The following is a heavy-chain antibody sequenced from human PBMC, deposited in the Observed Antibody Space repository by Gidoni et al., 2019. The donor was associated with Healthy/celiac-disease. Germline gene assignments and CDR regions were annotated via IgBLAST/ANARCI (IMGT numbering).Heavy chain of an antibody. V-gene: IGHV4-31*02. Sequence: WIRQHPGKGLEWIGYIYYSGSTYYNPSLKSRVTVSVDTSKNQFSLKLSSVTAAATAGYYCARGLMGSGGSCDHWGQGTLVTVSS. CDR2: IYYSGST. CDR3: ARGLMGSGGSCDH. J-gene: IGHJ5*02. D-gene: IGHD2-15*01.